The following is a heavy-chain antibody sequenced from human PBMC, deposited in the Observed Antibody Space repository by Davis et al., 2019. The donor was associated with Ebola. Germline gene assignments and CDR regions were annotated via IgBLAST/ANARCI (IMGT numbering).Heavy chain of an antibody. CDR3: ARGGRYCSSTSCYTIFYYYYMDV. D-gene: IGHD2-2*02. CDR2: ISSSCSTI. J-gene: IGHJ6*03. Sequence: GESLKISCAASGFTFSDYYMSWIRQAPGKGLEWVSYISSSCSTIYYADSVKGRLTISRDNAKNSLYLQMNSLRAEDTAVYYCARGGRYCSSTSCYTIFYYYYMDVWGKGTTVTVSS. CDR1: GFTFSDYY. V-gene: IGHV3-11*04.